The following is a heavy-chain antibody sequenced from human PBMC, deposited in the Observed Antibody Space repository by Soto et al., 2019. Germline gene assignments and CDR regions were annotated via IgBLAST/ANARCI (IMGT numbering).Heavy chain of an antibody. V-gene: IGHV1-3*05. Sequence: QVQLVQSGAVEKKPGASVKVSCKTSGYIFTSYSMHWVRQAPGQRPEWMGWILGNDGTTKYSQTFQGRVTLTRDTSASTDYMELGSLRPEDTAVYYCARPMNYNDYLDSWGQGTLVTVSS. CDR3: ARPMNYNDYLDS. J-gene: IGHJ4*02. CDR1: GYIFTSYS. D-gene: IGHD3-10*01. CDR2: ILGNDGTT.